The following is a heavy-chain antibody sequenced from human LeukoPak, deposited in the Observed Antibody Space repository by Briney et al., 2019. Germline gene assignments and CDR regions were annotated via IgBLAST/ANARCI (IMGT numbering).Heavy chain of an antibody. V-gene: IGHV3-23*01. Sequence: GGSLRLSCAASGFTFSKYAMNWVRQAPGKGLEWVSGIVGDSSSIFYEDSVRGRFTISRDNSKNTLYLQMNSLRAEDTAVYYSAKDAIAGNSIWDYFEYWGQGDLVIVSS. CDR2: IVGDSSSI. J-gene: IGHJ4*02. CDR3: AKDAIAGNSIWDYFEY. D-gene: IGHD1-7*01. CDR1: GFTFSKYA.